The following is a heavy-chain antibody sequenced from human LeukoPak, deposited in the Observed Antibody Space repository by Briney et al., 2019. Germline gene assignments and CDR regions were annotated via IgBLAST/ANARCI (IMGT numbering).Heavy chain of an antibody. Sequence: ETLSLTCTVSGGSISSSSYYWGWVRRASGKGLEWVSAISGSGGSTYYADSVKGRFTISRDNSKNTLYLQMNSLRAEDTAVYYCAKVGSSGLYYFDYWGQGTLVTVSS. D-gene: IGHD3-22*01. J-gene: IGHJ4*02. CDR1: GGSISSSSYY. CDR2: ISGSGGST. V-gene: IGHV3-23*01. CDR3: AKVGSSGLYYFDY.